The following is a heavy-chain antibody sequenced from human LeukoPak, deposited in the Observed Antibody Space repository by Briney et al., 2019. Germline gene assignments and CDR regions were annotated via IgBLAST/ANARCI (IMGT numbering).Heavy chain of an antibody. CDR3: ARQRYCSSTSCYRNAEYFQH. CDR1: GGSISSSSYY. Sequence: ATLSLTCTVSGGSISSSSYYWGWIRQPPGKGLEWIGSIYYSGSTYYNPSLKSRVTISVDTSKNQFSLKLSSVTAADTAVYYCARQRYCSSTSCYRNAEYFQHWGQGTLVTVSS. V-gene: IGHV4-39*01. J-gene: IGHJ1*01. D-gene: IGHD2-2*02. CDR2: IYYSGST.